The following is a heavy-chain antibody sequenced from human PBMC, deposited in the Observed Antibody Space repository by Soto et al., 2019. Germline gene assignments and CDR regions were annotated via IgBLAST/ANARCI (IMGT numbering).Heavy chain of an antibody. J-gene: IGHJ3*02. CDR3: ARASSKRSVFGAFDI. V-gene: IGHV3-33*01. D-gene: IGHD6-13*01. CDR2: IWYDGSNK. Sequence: QVQLVESGGGVVQPGRSLRLSCAASGFTFSSYGMHWVRQAPGKGLEWVAVIWYDGSNKYYADSVKGRFTISRDNSKNTLYLQMNSLRAEDTAVYYCARASSKRSVFGAFDIWGQGTMVTVSS. CDR1: GFTFSSYG.